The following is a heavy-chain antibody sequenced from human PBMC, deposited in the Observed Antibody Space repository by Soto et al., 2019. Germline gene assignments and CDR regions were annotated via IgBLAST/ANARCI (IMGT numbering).Heavy chain of an antibody. CDR3: ATAGLTGTV. V-gene: IGHV3-48*03. CDR2: ISVSGTMR. D-gene: IGHD3-9*01. J-gene: IGHJ6*02. CDR1: GFTFSSYE. Sequence: GGSLRLSCAPSGFTFSSYEMNWVCQAPGKGLEWVSYISVSGTMRFYADAVKGRFTISRDNTKKILYLQMNSLRAEDTALYYCATAGLTGTVWGQGTTVTVSS.